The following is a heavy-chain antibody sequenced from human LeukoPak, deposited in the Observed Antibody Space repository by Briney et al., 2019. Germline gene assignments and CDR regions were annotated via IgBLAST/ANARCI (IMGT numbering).Heavy chain of an antibody. J-gene: IGHJ4*02. V-gene: IGHV3-30-3*01. CDR1: GFTFSSYA. Sequence: GRSLRLSCAASGFTFSSYAMHWVRQAPGKGLEWVAVISYDGSNKYYADSVKGRFTISRDNAKNSLYLEMNSLRAEDAALYYCARVYRHIPIDNWGQGTLVTVSS. D-gene: IGHD3-16*02. CDR2: ISYDGSNK. CDR3: ARVYRHIPIDN.